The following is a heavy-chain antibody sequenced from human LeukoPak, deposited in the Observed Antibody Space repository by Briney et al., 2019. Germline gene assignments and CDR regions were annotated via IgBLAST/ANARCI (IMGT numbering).Heavy chain of an antibody. V-gene: IGHV3-7*01. CDR3: ATKDGYNFDY. J-gene: IGHJ4*02. D-gene: IGHD5-24*01. CDR1: GSTFRSNW. CDR2: IKQDGSEK. Sequence: GGSRGLPWEAPGSTFRSNWMHWVGQAPGKGLEWVANIKQDGSEKYYVDSAKGRFTISRDNAKNSLFLQMNSLRAEDTAVYYCATKDGYNFDYWGQGTLVTVSS.